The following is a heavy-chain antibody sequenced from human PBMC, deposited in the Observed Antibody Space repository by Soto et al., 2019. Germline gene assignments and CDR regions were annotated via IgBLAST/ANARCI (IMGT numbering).Heavy chain of an antibody. CDR3: ARSTYYDILTGTAPYYYYMDV. CDR1: GYTFTSYG. Sequence: ASVKVSCKASGYTFTSYGISWVRQAPGQGLEWMGWISAYNGNTNYAQKLQGRVTMTTDTSTSTAYMELRSLRSDDTAVYYCARSTYYDILTGTAPYYYYMDVWGKGTTVTV. J-gene: IGHJ6*03. CDR2: ISAYNGNT. V-gene: IGHV1-18*01. D-gene: IGHD3-9*01.